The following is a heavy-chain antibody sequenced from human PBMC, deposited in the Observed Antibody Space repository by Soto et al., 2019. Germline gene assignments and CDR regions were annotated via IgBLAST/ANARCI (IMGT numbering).Heavy chain of an antibody. Sequence: SETLSLTCTVSGGSISSYYWSWIRQPPGKGLEWIGYIYYSGSTNYNPSLKSRVTISVDTSKNQFSLKLSSVTAADTAVYYCARSGYSRENWFDPWGQGTLVTVS. V-gene: IGHV4-59*01. D-gene: IGHD6-13*01. CDR3: ARSGYSRENWFDP. CDR1: GGSISSYY. CDR2: IYYSGST. J-gene: IGHJ5*02.